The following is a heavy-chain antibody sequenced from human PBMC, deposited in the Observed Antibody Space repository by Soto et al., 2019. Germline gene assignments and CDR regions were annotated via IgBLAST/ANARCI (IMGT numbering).Heavy chain of an antibody. Sequence: QVQLVQSGAEVKKPGSSVKVSCKASGGTFSSYSITWVRQAPGQGLEWMGRIIPIHDITNYAQNFQGRVTVTADISTSTAYMELSSVRSEDTAVSWCTTSSRFCSTTSCYHYFDFWGQGTLVTVSS. V-gene: IGHV1-69*02. CDR3: TTSSRFCSTTSCYHYFDF. CDR2: IIPIHDIT. J-gene: IGHJ4*02. D-gene: IGHD2-2*01. CDR1: GGTFSSYS.